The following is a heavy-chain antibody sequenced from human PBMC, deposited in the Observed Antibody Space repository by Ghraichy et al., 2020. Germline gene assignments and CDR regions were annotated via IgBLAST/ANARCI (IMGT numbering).Heavy chain of an antibody. D-gene: IGHD2-2*01. Sequence: SETLSLTCTVSGGSISSGSYYWSWIRQPAGKGLEWIGRIYTSGSTNYNPSLKSRVTISVDTSKNQFSLKLSSVTAADTAVYYCARDSSYALSYYYGMDVWGQGTTVTVSS. CDR2: IYTSGST. CDR3: ARDSSYALSYYYGMDV. V-gene: IGHV4-61*02. CDR1: GGSISSGSYY. J-gene: IGHJ6*02.